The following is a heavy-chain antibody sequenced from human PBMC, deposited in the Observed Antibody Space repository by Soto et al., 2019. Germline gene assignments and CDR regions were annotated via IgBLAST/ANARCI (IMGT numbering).Heavy chain of an antibody. CDR2: ISGSGIST. V-gene: IGHV3-23*01. Sequence: EVQLLESGGGLVQPGGSLRLSCAASGFTFSCYAMSWVRQAPGKGLEWVSAISGSGISTYYADSVKGRFTISRDNSKKTLYLQMNSLRAEDTAVYYCAKDLGYSYGYGPVDYWGQGTLVTVSS. CDR1: GFTFSCYA. J-gene: IGHJ4*02. D-gene: IGHD5-18*01. CDR3: AKDLGYSYGYGPVDY.